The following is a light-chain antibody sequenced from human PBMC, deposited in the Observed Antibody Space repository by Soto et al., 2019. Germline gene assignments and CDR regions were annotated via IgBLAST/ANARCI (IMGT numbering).Light chain of an antibody. CDR3: QTWGSGIVV. CDR2: LNSDGSH. Sequence: QPVLTQSPSASASLGASVKLTCTLSSGHSNYAIEWHQQQSEKGPRYLMKLNSDGSHSKGDGIPDRFSGSSSGAERYLTISSLQSEDETDYCCQTWGSGIVVFGGGTKLTVL. V-gene: IGLV4-69*01. J-gene: IGLJ2*01. CDR1: SGHSNYA.